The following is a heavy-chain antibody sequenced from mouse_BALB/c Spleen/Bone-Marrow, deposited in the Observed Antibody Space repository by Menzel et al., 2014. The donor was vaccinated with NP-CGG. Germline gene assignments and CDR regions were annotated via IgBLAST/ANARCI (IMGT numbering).Heavy chain of an antibody. CDR1: GYTFTEYS. Sequence: VQLQQSGAGLVKPGASVKLSCKASGYTFTEYSIHWVKQRSGQGLEWIGWFYPGSDSIKYNEKFKDKATLTADKSSNTVYMELSKLTSEDSAVYFCARHEEGGYDYDVGSYAMDYWGQGTSVTVSS. CDR3: ARHEEGGYDYDVGSYAMDY. V-gene: IGHV1-62-2*01. D-gene: IGHD2-4*01. J-gene: IGHJ4*01. CDR2: FYPGSDSI.